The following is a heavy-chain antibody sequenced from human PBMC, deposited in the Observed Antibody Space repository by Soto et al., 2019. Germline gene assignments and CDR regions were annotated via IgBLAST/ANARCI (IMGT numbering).Heavy chain of an antibody. CDR3: ARSNGENRIGPIDY. CDR2: IIPILGIA. Sequence: GASVKVSCKASGGTFSSYTISWVRQAPGQGLEWMGRIIPILGIANYAQKFQGRVTITTDKSTSTAYMKQSSLRSEDTAVYYCARSNGENRIGPIDYWGQGTLVTVSS. J-gene: IGHJ4*02. V-gene: IGHV1-69*02. D-gene: IGHD2-8*01. CDR1: GGTFSSYT.